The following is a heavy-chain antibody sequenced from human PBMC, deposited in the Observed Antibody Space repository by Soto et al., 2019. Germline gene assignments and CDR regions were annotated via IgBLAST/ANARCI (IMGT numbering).Heavy chain of an antibody. D-gene: IGHD6-25*01. CDR1: GGSISSGDYY. V-gene: IGHV4-30-4*01. Sequence: TLSLTCTVSGGSISSGDYYWSWIRQPPGKGLEWIGYIYYSGSTYYNPSLKSRVTISVDTSKNQFSLKLSSVTAADTAVYYCARDRYSSGSVDYWGQGTLVTVSS. CDR3: ARDRYSSGSVDY. CDR2: IYYSGST. J-gene: IGHJ4*02.